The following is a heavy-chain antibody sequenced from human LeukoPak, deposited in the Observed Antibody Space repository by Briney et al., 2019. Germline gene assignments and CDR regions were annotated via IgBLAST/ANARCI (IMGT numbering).Heavy chain of an antibody. J-gene: IGHJ4*02. Sequence: GGSLRLSCAASGFTFSDYGMHWVRQAPGKGLEWAAAISYDGSDKYYADSVKGRFTISRDDSKKTLYLQMNSLRAEDTAIYYCAKLISPYDYWGQGTLVTVSS. CDR2: ISYDGSDK. CDR3: AKLISPYDY. CDR1: GFTFSDYG. V-gene: IGHV3-30*18.